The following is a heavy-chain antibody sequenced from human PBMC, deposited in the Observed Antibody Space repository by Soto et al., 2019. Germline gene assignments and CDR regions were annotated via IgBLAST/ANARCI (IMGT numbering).Heavy chain of an antibody. Sequence: PGGSLRLSCTASGFIFSHYAMNWVRQGPGKGLEWVSYISSSSSTIYYADSVKGRFTISRDNAKNSLYLQMNSLRAEDTAVYYCARDLPSTVMKRGFFDYWGQGTLVTVS. CDR2: ISSSSSTI. D-gene: IGHD3-10*01. CDR3: ARDLPSTVMKRGFFDY. V-gene: IGHV3-48*01. J-gene: IGHJ4*02. CDR1: GFIFSHYA.